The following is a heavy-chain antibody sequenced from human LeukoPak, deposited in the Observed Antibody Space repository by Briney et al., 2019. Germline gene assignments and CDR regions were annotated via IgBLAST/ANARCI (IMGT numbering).Heavy chain of an antibody. CDR2: ISYDGSNK. CDR3: ARGGVYSSGSYYLYYFDY. V-gene: IGHV3-30-3*01. J-gene: IGHJ4*02. Sequence: GGSLRLSCVASGFTFSSYAMHWVRQAPGKGLEWVALISYDGSNKYYADSVKGRFTVSRDNSKNTLYLQMNSLRAEDTAVYYCARGGVYSSGSYYLYYFDYWGQGTLVTVSS. CDR1: GFTFSSYA. D-gene: IGHD6-19*01.